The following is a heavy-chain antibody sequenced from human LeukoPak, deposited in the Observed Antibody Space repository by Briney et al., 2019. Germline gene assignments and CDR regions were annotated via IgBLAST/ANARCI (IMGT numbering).Heavy chain of an antibody. CDR1: GFTVSSYA. CDR2: ISGSGGST. CDR3: AKVQDGRFFYFDY. Sequence: PGGSLRLSCAASGFTVSSYAVSWVRQAPWKGLEWVSAISGSGGSTYYADSVKGRFTISRDNSKNTLYLQMNSLRAEDTAVYYCAKVQDGRFFYFDYWGQGTLVTVSS. D-gene: IGHD3-16*01. J-gene: IGHJ4*02. V-gene: IGHV3-23*01.